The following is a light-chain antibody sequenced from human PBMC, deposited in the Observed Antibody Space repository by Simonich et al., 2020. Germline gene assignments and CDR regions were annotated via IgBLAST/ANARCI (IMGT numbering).Light chain of an antibody. Sequence: SYDLTQPPSVSVSPGQTARITCSGDALPKQYAYWYQQKPGQAPVLVIYKDSERPLGIPERFSGSSSGTTVTLTISGVQAEDEADYYCQSADSSGTYRVFGGGTKLTVL. V-gene: IGLV3-25*03. CDR1: ALPKQY. J-gene: IGLJ3*02. CDR3: QSADSSGTYRV. CDR2: KDS.